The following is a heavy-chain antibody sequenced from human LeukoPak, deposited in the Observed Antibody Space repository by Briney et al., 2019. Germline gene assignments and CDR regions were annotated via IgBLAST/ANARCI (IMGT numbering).Heavy chain of an antibody. CDR3: ARVVTAMALDC. J-gene: IGHJ4*02. CDR2: INTDGSST. Sequence: GGSLRLSCAASGFTFSSYWMHWVRQAPGEGLVWVSRINTDGSSTSYADSVKGRFTISRDNAKNTLYLQMNSLRAEDTAVYYCARVVTAMALDCRGQGTLVTVSS. CDR1: GFTFSSYW. D-gene: IGHD5-18*01. V-gene: IGHV3-74*01.